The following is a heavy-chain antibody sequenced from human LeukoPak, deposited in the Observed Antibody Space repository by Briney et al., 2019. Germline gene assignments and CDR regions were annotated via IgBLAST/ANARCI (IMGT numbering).Heavy chain of an antibody. CDR2: IHYSGST. CDR1: GVSISYYY. Sequence: SETLSLTCTVSGVSISYYYWSWIRQPPGKGLEWIGYIHYSGSTNYNPSLKSRVTILVDTSKKQFSLKLSSGTAADTAVYFCARVEEGYGSGRRENYYYYYMDVWGKGTAVTISS. V-gene: IGHV4-59*01. D-gene: IGHD3-10*01. J-gene: IGHJ6*03. CDR3: ARVEEGYGSGRRENYYYYYMDV.